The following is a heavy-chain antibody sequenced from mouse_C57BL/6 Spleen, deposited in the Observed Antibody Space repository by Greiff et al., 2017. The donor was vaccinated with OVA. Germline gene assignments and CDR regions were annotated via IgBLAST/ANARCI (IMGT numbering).Heavy chain of an antibody. D-gene: IGHD2-4*01. J-gene: IGHJ4*01. CDR2: IWRGGST. CDR3: AKNGDYDSFYAMDY. V-gene: IGHV2-5*01. Sequence: QVHVKQSGPGLVQPSQSLSIPCTVSGFSLTSYGVHWVRQSPGKGLEWLGVIWRGGSTDYNAAFMSRLSITKDNSKSQVFYKMNSLQADDTARYYCAKNGDYDSFYAMDYWGQGTSGTVSS. CDR1: GFSLTSYG.